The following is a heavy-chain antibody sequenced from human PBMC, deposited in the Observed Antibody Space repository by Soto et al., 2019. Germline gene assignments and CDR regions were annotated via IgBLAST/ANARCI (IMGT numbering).Heavy chain of an antibody. Sequence: QVQLVESGGGLVKPGGSLRLSCAASGFTFSAYYMSWIRQAPGKGLEWVSYISSSGSTIYHADSVKGRFTISRDNAKNSPYLQMNSRRAEDAAVYYCERPACYSSSWYWEGFDPWGQGTLVTVSS. V-gene: IGHV3-11*01. CDR1: GFTFSAYY. J-gene: IGHJ5*02. CDR2: ISSSGSTI. CDR3: ERPACYSSSWYWEGFDP. D-gene: IGHD6-13*01.